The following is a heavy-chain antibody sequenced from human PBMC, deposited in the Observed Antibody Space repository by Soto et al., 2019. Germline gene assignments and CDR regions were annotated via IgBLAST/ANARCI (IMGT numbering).Heavy chain of an antibody. D-gene: IGHD6-19*01. CDR2: ISYDGSNK. V-gene: IGHV3-30*18. CDR1: GFTFSSFG. CDR3: AKDRGWSSADLDY. J-gene: IGHJ4*02. Sequence: GGSLGLSCEASGFTFSSFGRHWVRQAPGKGLEWVALISYDGSNKYYADSVKGRFTISRDKSKNTLYLQMNSLRAEDTAVYYCAKDRGWSSADLDYWGQGTLVTVSS.